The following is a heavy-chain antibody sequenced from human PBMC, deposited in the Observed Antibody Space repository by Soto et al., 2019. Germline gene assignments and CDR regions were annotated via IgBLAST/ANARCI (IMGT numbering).Heavy chain of an antibody. CDR1: GYNCIGFW. CDR3: ARHDIVVVPSAQPAGSQNSYYYYGMDV. Sequence: GESLRISCKVAGYNCIGFWSGWVRQMPGKGLEWMGIIYPGDSDTRYSPSFQGQVTIPADKSISTAYLQWSSLKASDTAMYYCARHDIVVVPSAQPAGSQNSYYYYGMDVWAQGPTVTVS. CDR2: IYPGDSDT. V-gene: IGHV5-51*01. D-gene: IGHD2-2*01. J-gene: IGHJ6*02.